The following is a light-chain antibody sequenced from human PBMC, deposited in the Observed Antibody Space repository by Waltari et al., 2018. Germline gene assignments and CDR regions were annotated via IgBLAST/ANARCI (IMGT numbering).Light chain of an antibody. V-gene: IGLV2-23*02. Sequence: QSALTQPASVSGSPGQSISISCTGTSSDVGASNLISWYQQHPGKAPTLMIDEVNKRPSGVSNRFSGSKSDNTASLTISGLQAEDEADYYCCSYAGRSTLVFGGGTSLTVL. CDR2: EVN. J-gene: IGLJ3*02. CDR1: SSDVGASNL. CDR3: CSYAGRSTLV.